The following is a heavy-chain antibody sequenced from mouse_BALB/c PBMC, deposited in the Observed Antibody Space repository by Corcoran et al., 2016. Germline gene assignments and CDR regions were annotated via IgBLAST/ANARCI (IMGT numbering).Heavy chain of an antibody. V-gene: IGHV1-18*01. J-gene: IGHJ1*01. Sequence: EVQLQQSGPVLVKPGASMKISCTASGSSFTGYTMNWVKQSHGKKLEWIGLINPYNGGTSYNQKFKGKATLTVDKSSSTAYMELLSLTSEDSAVYYCARGSYFDVWGAGTTVTVSS. CDR1: GSSFTGYT. CDR2: INPYNGGT. CDR3: ARGSYFDV.